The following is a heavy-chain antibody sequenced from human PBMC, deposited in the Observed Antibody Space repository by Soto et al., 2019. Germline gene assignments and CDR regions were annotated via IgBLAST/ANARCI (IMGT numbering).Heavy chain of an antibody. CDR1: GFTFSSYA. J-gene: IGHJ4*02. Sequence: EVQLLESGGGLVQPGGSLRLSCAASGFTFSSYAMSWVRQAPGRGLEWVSAISAGGGSTYYVDSVKGRFTISRDNSKNTLYLQMNSLRAEDTAVYYCAKIYGSSGYYPDYWGQGTLVTVSS. CDR2: ISAGGGST. V-gene: IGHV3-23*01. CDR3: AKIYGSSGYYPDY. D-gene: IGHD3-22*01.